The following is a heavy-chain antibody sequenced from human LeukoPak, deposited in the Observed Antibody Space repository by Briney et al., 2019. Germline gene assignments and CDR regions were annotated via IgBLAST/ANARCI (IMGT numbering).Heavy chain of an antibody. D-gene: IGHD1-1*01. Sequence: GGSLRLSCAASGFTFSSYWMHWVRPAPGKGLVWVSRINSDGSSTSNADSVKGRFTISRNNAKNTLYLQMNSLRAEDTAVYYCARSSGMANWFDPWGQGTLATVSS. CDR1: GFTFSSYW. V-gene: IGHV3-74*01. CDR3: ARSSGMANWFDP. CDR2: INSDGSST. J-gene: IGHJ5*02.